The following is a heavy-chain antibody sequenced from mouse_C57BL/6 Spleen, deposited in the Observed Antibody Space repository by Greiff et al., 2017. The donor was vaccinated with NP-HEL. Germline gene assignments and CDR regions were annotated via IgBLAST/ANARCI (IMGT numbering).Heavy chain of an antibody. CDR1: GFNIKDDY. V-gene: IGHV14-4*01. CDR2: IDPENGDT. CDR3: TLFYGSSFPFAY. Sequence: EVQGVESGAELVRPGASVKLSCTASGFNIKDDYMHWVKQRPEQGLEWIGWIDPENGDTEYASKFQGKATITADTSSNTAYLQLSSLTSEDTAVYYCTLFYGSSFPFAYWGQGTLVTVSA. J-gene: IGHJ3*01. D-gene: IGHD1-1*01.